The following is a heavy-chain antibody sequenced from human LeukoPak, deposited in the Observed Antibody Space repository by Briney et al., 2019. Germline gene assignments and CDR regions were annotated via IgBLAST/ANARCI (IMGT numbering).Heavy chain of an antibody. CDR3: ARDAFYGDGYKFDY. V-gene: IGHV4-61*02. J-gene: IGHJ4*02. CDR1: GGSIRSGSYY. CDR2: IYTSGST. D-gene: IGHD5-24*01. Sequence: SETLSLTCTVSGGSIRSGSYYWSWIRQPAGKGLEWIGRIYTSGSTNYNPSLKSRVTISVDTSKNQFSLKLSSVTAADTAVYYRARDAFYGDGYKFDYWGQGTLVTVSS.